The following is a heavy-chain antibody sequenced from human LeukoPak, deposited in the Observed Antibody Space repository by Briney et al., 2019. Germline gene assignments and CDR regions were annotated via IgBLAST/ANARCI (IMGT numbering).Heavy chain of an antibody. J-gene: IGHJ4*02. D-gene: IGHD6-19*01. V-gene: IGHV3-74*01. Sequence: PGGSLRLSCAASGFTFSSYWTHWVRQVPGKGLVWVSCINTDGSSTSYADSVKGRFTISRDNAKNTLYLQMNSLRAEDTAVYYCVRDLVAGTTPDYWGQGTLVTVSS. CDR3: VRDLVAGTTPDY. CDR2: INTDGSST. CDR1: GFTFSSYW.